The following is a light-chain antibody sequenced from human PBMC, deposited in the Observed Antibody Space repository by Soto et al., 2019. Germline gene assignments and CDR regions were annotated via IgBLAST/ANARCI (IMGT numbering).Light chain of an antibody. Sequence: QSVLTQPASLSGSPGQSIALSCPGTSSDVGGYDYVSWYQQHPDKAPKLIIYEVTKRPSGVSNRFSGSKSGNTASLTISGLQPDDEADYYCSSHTSGDTRVFGSGTKVTVL. V-gene: IGLV2-14*01. J-gene: IGLJ1*01. CDR3: SSHTSGDTRV. CDR2: EVT. CDR1: SSDVGGYDY.